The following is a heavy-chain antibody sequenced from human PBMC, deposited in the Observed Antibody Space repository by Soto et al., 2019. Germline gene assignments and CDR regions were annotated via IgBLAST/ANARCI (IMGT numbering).Heavy chain of an antibody. V-gene: IGHV5-10-1*01. Sequence: GESLKISCKGSGYSFTSYWISWVRQMPGKGLEWMGRIDPCDSYTNYSPSFQGHVTISADKSISTAYLQWSSLKASDTAMYYCARHQSDYDSSGYYWPFDYWGQGTLVTVSS. CDR2: IDPCDSYT. D-gene: IGHD3-22*01. CDR1: GYSFTSYW. J-gene: IGHJ4*02. CDR3: ARHQSDYDSSGYYWPFDY.